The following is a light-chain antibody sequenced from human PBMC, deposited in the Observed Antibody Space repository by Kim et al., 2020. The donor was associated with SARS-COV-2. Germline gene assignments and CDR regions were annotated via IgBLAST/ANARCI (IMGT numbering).Light chain of an antibody. V-gene: IGKV3-15*01. Sequence: EIVMTQSPATLSVSPGERATLSCRASQSVSSNLAWYQQKPGQAPRLLIYGASTRATGIPARFSGSGSGTEFTLTISSLQSEDFAVYYCQQYINWPVTFGQGTKL. CDR2: GAS. J-gene: IGKJ2*01. CDR3: QQYINWPVT. CDR1: QSVSSN.